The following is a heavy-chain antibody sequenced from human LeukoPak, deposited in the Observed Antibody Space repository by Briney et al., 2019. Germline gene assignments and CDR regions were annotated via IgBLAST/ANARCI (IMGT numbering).Heavy chain of an antibody. CDR3: AKDDAWLRFGE. CDR1: GFTFSSYW. D-gene: IGHD3-10*01. J-gene: IGHJ4*02. V-gene: IGHV3-74*01. CDR2: IDGDGTTT. Sequence: GGSLRLSCAASGFTFSSYWMHWVRQAPGKGLVWVSRIDGDGTTTNYADSVKGRFTISRDNSKNMLYLEVISLTADDTAVYYCAKDDAWLRFGEWSQGTLVTVSS.